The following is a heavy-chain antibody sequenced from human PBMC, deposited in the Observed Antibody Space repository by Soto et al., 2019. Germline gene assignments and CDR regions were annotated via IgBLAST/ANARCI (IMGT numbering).Heavy chain of an antibody. V-gene: IGHV3-74*01. D-gene: IGHD6-19*01. J-gene: IGHJ3*02. CDR3: ARAVAGFAPFDI. Sequence: GGSLRLSCAASGFAFSTYWMHWVRQAPGKGLVWVSRISGDGSPTSYVDSVKGRFTISRDNARNTLFLQMNSLRAEDTAVYYCARAVAGFAPFDIWGQGTMVTVSS. CDR1: GFAFSTYW. CDR2: ISGDGSPT.